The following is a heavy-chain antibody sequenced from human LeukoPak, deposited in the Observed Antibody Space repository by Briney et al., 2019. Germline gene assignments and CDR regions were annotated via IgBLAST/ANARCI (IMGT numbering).Heavy chain of an antibody. V-gene: IGHV3-21*01. CDR2: ISCSSSYI. D-gene: IGHD3-22*01. J-gene: IGHJ4*02. CDR3: ARDSTYYYDSSGYPPDY. Sequence: GGSVSLSCAASVCTFRSYRMHWVRQPPGRGLEWVSSISCSSSYIYYADSVKGRFTISRDNAKNSLYVQMNSLRAEDTAVYYCARDSTYYYDSSGYPPDYWGQGTLVTVSS. CDR1: VCTFRSYR.